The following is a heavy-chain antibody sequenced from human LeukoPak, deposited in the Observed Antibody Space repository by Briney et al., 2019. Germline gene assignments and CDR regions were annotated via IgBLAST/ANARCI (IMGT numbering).Heavy chain of an antibody. D-gene: IGHD3-3*01. CDR3: AREGAPGTIFGVDGAFDI. CDR1: GFTFSSYA. Sequence: PGGSLRLSCAASGFTFSSYAMSWVRQAPGKGLEWVSAISSSGGSTYYADSVKGRFTISRDNSKNTLFLQMNNLRAEDTAVYYCAREGAPGTIFGVDGAFDIWGQGTMVTVSS. CDR2: ISSSGGST. V-gene: IGHV3-23*01. J-gene: IGHJ3*02.